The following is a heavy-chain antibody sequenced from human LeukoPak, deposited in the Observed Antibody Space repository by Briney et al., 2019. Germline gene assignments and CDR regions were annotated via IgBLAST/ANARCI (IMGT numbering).Heavy chain of an antibody. J-gene: IGHJ6*03. V-gene: IGHV3-30*02. CDR3: AKDRGEGAYYYYYYMDV. CDR1: GFTFSSYG. Sequence: GGSLRLSCAAFGFTFSSYGMHWVRQAPGKGLEWVAFIRYDGSNKYYADSVKGRFTISRDNSKNTLYLQMNSLRAEDTAVYYCAKDRGEGAYYYYYYMDVWGKGTTVTVSS. CDR2: IRYDGSNK. D-gene: IGHD3-10*01.